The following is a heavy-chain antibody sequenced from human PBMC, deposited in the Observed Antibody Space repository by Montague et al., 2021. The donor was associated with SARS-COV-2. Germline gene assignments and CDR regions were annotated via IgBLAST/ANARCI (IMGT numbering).Heavy chain of an antibody. V-gene: IGHV4-61*02. D-gene: IGHD3-22*01. CDR3: ARVPPYYYDSSGYYSGAFDI. CDR1: GGSISSGSYY. Sequence: TLSLTCTVSGGSISSGSYYWSWIRQPAGKGLEWIGRIYTSGSTNCNPSLKSRVTISVDTSKNQFSLKLSSVTAADTAVYYCARVPPYYYDSSGYYSGAFDIWGQGTMVTVSS. J-gene: IGHJ3*02. CDR2: IYTSGST.